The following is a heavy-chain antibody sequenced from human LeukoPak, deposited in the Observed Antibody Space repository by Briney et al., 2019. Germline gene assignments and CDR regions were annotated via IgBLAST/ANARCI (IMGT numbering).Heavy chain of an antibody. CDR3: ARSFRSSGSENFGY. CDR2: INSDGSST. CDR1: GFTFSSYW. D-gene: IGHD3-10*01. J-gene: IGHJ4*02. V-gene: IGHV3-74*01. Sequence: GGSLRLSCAASGFTFSSYWMHWVRQAPGKGLVWVSRINSDGSSTSYADSVKGRFTISRDNAKNTLYLQMNSLRAEDTAVYYCARSFRSSGSENFGYWAREPWSPSPQ.